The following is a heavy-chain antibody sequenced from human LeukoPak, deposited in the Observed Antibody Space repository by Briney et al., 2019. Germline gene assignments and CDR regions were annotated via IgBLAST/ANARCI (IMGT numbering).Heavy chain of an antibody. V-gene: IGHV3-23*01. CDR2: ISGSGGST. CDR1: GFTFSSYA. Sequence: LGGSLRLSCAASGFTFSSYAMSWVHQAPGKGLEWVSAISGSGGSTYYADSVKGRFTISRDNSKNTLYLQMNSLRAEDTAVYYCAKDDRKVVAATAEDYWGQGTLVTVYS. D-gene: IGHD2-15*01. CDR3: AKDDRKVVAATAEDY. J-gene: IGHJ4*02.